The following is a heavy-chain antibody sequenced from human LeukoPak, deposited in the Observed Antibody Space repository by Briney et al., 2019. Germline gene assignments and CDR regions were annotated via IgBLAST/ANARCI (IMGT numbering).Heavy chain of an antibody. CDR2: IYHSGST. Sequence: SETLSLTCTVSGYSISSGYYRGWIRQPPGKGLEWIGSIYHSGSTYYNPSLKSRVTMSIDTSKKQFSLKLSSVTAADTAVYYCARHRAAAGKYNWFDPWGQGTLVTVSS. D-gene: IGHD6-13*01. CDR1: GYSISSGYY. CDR3: ARHRAAAGKYNWFDP. J-gene: IGHJ5*02. V-gene: IGHV4-38-2*02.